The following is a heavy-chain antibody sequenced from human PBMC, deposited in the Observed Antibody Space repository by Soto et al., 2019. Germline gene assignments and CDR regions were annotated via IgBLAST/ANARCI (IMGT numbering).Heavy chain of an antibody. CDR2: IYYSGST. D-gene: IGHD3-3*01. CDR3: ASYELFFD. CDR1: SDPVSSRLVY. Sequence: SLIRRACSDPVSSRLVYCRWIRKTPGKGLELIGSIYYSGSTYYNPSLKSRVSISLDLSKNHFSLKLTSLPAADTAVYYCASYELFFD. V-gene: IGHV4-39*02. J-gene: IGHJ3*01.